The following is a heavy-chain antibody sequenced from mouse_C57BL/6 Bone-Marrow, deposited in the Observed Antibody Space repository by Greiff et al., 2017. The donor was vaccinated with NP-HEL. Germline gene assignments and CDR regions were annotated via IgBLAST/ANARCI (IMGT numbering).Heavy chain of an antibody. V-gene: IGHV5-6*01. CDR2: ISSGGSYT. D-gene: IGHD1-1*01. Sequence: VQLKESGGDLVKPGGSLKLSCAASGFTFSSYGMSWVRQTPDKRLEWVATISSGGSYTYYPDSVKGRFTISRDNAKNTLYLQMSSLKSEDTAMYYCARLDYYGSNFAYWGQGTLVTVSA. CDR1: GFTFSSYG. J-gene: IGHJ3*01. CDR3: ARLDYYGSNFAY.